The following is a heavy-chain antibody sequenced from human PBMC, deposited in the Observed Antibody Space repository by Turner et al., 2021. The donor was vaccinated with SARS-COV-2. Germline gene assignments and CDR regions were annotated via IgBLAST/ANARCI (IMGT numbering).Heavy chain of an antibody. CDR1: GFTFSTYA. V-gene: IGHV3-30*04. D-gene: IGHD3-16*01. J-gene: IGHJ6*02. CDR3: ARGLGGGYYYGMDV. CDR2: ISYDGSNK. Sequence: QVQLVESGGGVVQPGRSLRLSCAASGFTFSTYAMHWVRQAPGKGLEWVAVISYDGSNKYYADFVKGRFTISRDNSKNTLYLQMSSLRAEDTAVYYCARGLGGGYYYGMDVWGQGTTVTVSS.